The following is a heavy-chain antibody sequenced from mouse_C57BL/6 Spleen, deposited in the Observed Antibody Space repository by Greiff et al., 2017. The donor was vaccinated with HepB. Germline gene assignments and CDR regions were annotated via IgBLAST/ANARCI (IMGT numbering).Heavy chain of an antibody. V-gene: IGHV14-4*01. J-gene: IGHJ4*01. CDR1: GFNIKDDY. D-gene: IGHD2-5*01. CDR3: TTAYYSKGYYAMDY. CDR2: IDPENGDT. Sequence: EVKLQQSGAELVRPGASVKLSCTASGFNIKDDYMHWVKQRPEQGLEWIGWIDPENGDTEYASKFQGKATITADTSFNTAYLQLSSLTSEDPAVYYCTTAYYSKGYYAMDYWGQGTSVTVSS.